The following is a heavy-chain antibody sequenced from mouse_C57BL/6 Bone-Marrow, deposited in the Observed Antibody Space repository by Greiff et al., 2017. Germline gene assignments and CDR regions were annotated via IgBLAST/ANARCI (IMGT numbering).Heavy chain of an antibody. CDR2: ISNGGGST. CDR1: GFTFSDYY. J-gene: IGHJ3*01. CDR3: ARPRSNYLFAY. V-gene: IGHV5-12*01. Sequence: EVKLVESGGGLVQPGGSLKLSCAASGFTFSDYYMYWVRQTPEKRLEWVAYISNGGGSTYYPDTVKGRFTISRDNAKNTLYLQMSRLKSEDTAMYYWARPRSNYLFAYWGQGTLVTVSA. D-gene: IGHD2-5*01.